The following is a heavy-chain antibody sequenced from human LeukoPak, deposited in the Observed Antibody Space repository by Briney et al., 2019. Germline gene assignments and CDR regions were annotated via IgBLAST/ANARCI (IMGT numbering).Heavy chain of an antibody. V-gene: IGHV3-13*01. CDR3: VRGGHPEACDY. Sequence: GGSLRLSCAASGFTFKTYDMHGVRQASGKGLEWVSSIGTISDRYYAGSVKGRFTISREDGKRSLYLQMNSLRAGDTAMYYCVRGGHPEACDYGPQAPLLTVSP. D-gene: IGHD5-12*01. CDR2: IGTISDR. J-gene: IGHJ4*02. CDR1: GFTFKTYD.